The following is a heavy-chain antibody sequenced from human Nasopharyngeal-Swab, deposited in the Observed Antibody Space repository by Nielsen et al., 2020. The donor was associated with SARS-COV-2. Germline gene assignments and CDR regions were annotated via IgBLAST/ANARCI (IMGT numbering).Heavy chain of an antibody. CDR2: IDPSDSYT. D-gene: IGHD3-22*01. CDR3: ARHENYDSFFDY. J-gene: IGHJ4*02. V-gene: IGHV5-10-1*01. Sequence: ESLKISCKGSGYSFISYWISWLRQMPGKGLEWMGRIDPSDSYTNYSPSFQGHVTISADKSINTAYLQWSSLKASDTAMYYCARHENYDSFFDYWGQGTLVTVSS. CDR1: GYSFISYW.